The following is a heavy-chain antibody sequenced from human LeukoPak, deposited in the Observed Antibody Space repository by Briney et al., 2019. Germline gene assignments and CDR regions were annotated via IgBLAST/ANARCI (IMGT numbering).Heavy chain of an antibody. Sequence: PGGSLRLSCAASGFTFSDYYMSWISQAPGKGLEWVSYISSSGSTIYYADSVKGRFTISRDNGKNSLYLQMNSLRAEDTAGYYCARSRSPFDWLLSYFDYWGQGTLVTVSS. CDR1: GFTFSDYY. CDR2: ISSSGSTI. J-gene: IGHJ4*02. D-gene: IGHD3-9*01. CDR3: ARSRSPFDWLLSYFDY. V-gene: IGHV3-11*01.